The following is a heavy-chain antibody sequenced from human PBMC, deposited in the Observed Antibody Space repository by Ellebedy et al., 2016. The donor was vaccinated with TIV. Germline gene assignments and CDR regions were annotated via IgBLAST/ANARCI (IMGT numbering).Heavy chain of an antibody. Sequence: GESLKISCQGSGYSFTSYWITWVRQMPGKGLEWMGRIDPSDSYTNYSPSFQGHVTISADKSISTAYLQWSSLKASDSAMYYCSRGAFNYFNHVNYFDPWGQGTLVTVSS. J-gene: IGHJ5*02. D-gene: IGHD2/OR15-2a*01. CDR1: GYSFTSYW. V-gene: IGHV5-10-1*01. CDR3: SRGAFNYFNHVNYFDP. CDR2: IDPSDSYT.